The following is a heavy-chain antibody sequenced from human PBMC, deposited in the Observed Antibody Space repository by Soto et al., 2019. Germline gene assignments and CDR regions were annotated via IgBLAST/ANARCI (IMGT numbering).Heavy chain of an antibody. V-gene: IGHV1-18*01. Sequence: ASVKVSCKASGYTFTSYGISWVRQAPGQGLEWMGWISAYNGNTNYAQKLQGRVTMTTDTSTSTAYMELRSLRSGDTAVYYCARGPTYYYDSSGYYPPVNWGQGTLVTVSS. CDR3: ARGPTYYYDSSGYYPPVN. CDR1: GYTFTSYG. D-gene: IGHD3-22*01. J-gene: IGHJ4*02. CDR2: ISAYNGNT.